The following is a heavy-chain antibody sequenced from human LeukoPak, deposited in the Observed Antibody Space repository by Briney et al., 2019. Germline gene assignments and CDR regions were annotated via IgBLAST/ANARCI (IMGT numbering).Heavy chain of an antibody. J-gene: IGHJ4*02. CDR3: ARGTYYYDSSGYQNFDY. V-gene: IGHV1-2*06. CDR2: INPNSGGT. D-gene: IGHD3-22*01. CDR1: GGTFSSYA. Sequence: GSSVKVSCKASGGTFSSYAISWVRQAPGQGLEWMGRINPNSGGTNYAQKFQGRVTMTRDTSISTAYMELSRLRSDDTAVYYCARGTYYYDSSGYQNFDYWGQGTLVTVSS.